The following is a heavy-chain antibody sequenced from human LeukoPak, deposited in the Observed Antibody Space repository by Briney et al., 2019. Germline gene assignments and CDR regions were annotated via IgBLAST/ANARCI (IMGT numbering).Heavy chain of an antibody. CDR3: ARYHTALNY. Sequence: PGGSLRLSCAASGFTVSSDYTTWVRQAPGKGLEWVSVIYSGGSTYYADSVKGRFTISRDNSKNTVYLQLNNLRVEDTAVYYCARYHTALNYWGQGTLVTASS. CDR2: IYSGGST. CDR1: GFTVSSDY. V-gene: IGHV3-53*01. D-gene: IGHD5-18*01. J-gene: IGHJ4*02.